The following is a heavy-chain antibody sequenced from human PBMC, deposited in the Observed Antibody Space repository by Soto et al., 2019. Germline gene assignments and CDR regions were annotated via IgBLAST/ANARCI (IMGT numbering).Heavy chain of an antibody. J-gene: IGHJ6*02. D-gene: IGHD6-19*01. Sequence: GASVKVSCKASGFTFTSSAVQWVRQARGQRLEWIGWIVVGSGNTIYAQKFQERVTITRDMSTNTAYMQLSSLRSEDTAVYYCAAEGIAVARIYYYYGLDVWGQGTTVTVSS. CDR3: AAEGIAVARIYYYYGLDV. V-gene: IGHV1-58*01. CDR1: GFTFTSSA. CDR2: IVVGSGNT.